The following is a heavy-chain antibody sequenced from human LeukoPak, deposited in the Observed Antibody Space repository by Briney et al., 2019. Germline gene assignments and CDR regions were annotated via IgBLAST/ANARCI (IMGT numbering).Heavy chain of an antibody. CDR1: GFTFSHFF. CDR3: AKGDGDFPLDH. Sequence: GGSLRLSCAASGFTFSHFFMNWIRQAPGKGLEWVSSISGSGGSTYYADSVKGRFTISRDTSKNILDLQMNSLRAEDTATYYCAKGDGDFPLDHWGQGTLVTVSS. CDR2: ISGSGGST. D-gene: IGHD4-17*01. J-gene: IGHJ4*02. V-gene: IGHV3-23*01.